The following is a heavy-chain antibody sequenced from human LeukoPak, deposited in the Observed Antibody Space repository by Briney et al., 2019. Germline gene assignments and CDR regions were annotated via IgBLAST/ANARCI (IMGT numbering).Heavy chain of an antibody. V-gene: IGHV1-69*05. CDR1: GGTFSSYA. J-gene: IGHJ3*02. Sequence: ASVKVSCKASGGTFSSYAINWVRQAPGQGLEWMGRVIPIFGTANYAQKFQGRVTITTDESTSTAYMELSSLRSEDTAVYYCARSSSWHAFDIWGQGTMVTVSS. D-gene: IGHD6-13*01. CDR3: ARSSSWHAFDI. CDR2: VIPIFGTA.